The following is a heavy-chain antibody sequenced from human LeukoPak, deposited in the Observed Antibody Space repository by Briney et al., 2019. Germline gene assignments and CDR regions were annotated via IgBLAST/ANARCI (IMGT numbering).Heavy chain of an antibody. CDR3: ARGRVATTQRQFDY. V-gene: IGHV4-31*03. CDR2: IYYSGST. CDR1: GGSISSGGYY. Sequence: SETLSLTCTVSGGSISSGGYYWSWIRQHPGKGLEWIGYIYYSGSTYYNPSLKSRVTISVDTSKNQFSLKLSSVTAAGTAVYYCARGRVATTQRQFDYWGQGTLVTVSS. J-gene: IGHJ4*02. D-gene: IGHD5-12*01.